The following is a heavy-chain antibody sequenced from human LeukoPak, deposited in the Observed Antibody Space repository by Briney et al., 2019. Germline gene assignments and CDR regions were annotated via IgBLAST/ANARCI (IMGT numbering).Heavy chain of an antibody. J-gene: IGHJ4*02. CDR3: ARVSHGIAAAGDY. CDR1: GYTLTELS. D-gene: IGHD6-13*01. Sequence: GASVKVSCKVSGYTLTELSMHWVRQAPGQGLEWMGRIIPILGIANYAQKFQGRVTITADKSTSTAYMELRSLRSDDTAVYYCARVSHGIAAAGDYWGQGTLVTVSS. V-gene: IGHV1-69*04. CDR2: IIPILGIA.